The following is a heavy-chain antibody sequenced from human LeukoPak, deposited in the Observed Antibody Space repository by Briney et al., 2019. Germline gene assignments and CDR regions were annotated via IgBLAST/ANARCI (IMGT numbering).Heavy chain of an antibody. D-gene: IGHD4-17*01. J-gene: IGHJ3*02. CDR3: ARDLRGDYGAFDI. CDR1: GDSIRSDY. CDR2: VYYTGST. V-gene: IGHV4-59*01. Sequence: SETLSLTCTVSGDSIRSDYWSWIRQPPGKGLEWIGRVYYTGSTNYNPSLISRVSMSVDTPKNQFSLKLSSVNDADTAVYYCARDLRGDYGAFDIWGQGTMVTVSS.